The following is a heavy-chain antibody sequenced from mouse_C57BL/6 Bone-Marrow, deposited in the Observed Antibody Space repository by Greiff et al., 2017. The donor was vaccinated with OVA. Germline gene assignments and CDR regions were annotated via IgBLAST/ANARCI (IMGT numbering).Heavy chain of an antibody. CDR2: INPSNGGT. V-gene: IGHV1-53*01. Sequence: QVQLQQPGAELVKPGASVKLSCKASGYTFTSYWMHWVKQRPGQGLEWIGNINPSNGGTNYNQKFKSKATLTVDKSSSTAYMQLSSLTSEDSAVYYCARNVGGPYYAMDYWGQGTSVTVSS. CDR1: GYTFTSYW. CDR3: ARNVGGPYYAMDY. J-gene: IGHJ4*01.